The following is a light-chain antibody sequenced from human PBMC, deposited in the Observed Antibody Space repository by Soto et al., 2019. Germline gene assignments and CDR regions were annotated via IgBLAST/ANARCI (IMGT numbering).Light chain of an antibody. CDR3: CSFAVGAALV. CDR2: EGT. CDR1: SSNVGTYDL. Sequence: QSALTQPASVSASPGQSNTISCTGTSSNVGTYDLVSWYQHHPDKAPKLIIYEGTKRPSGSSSRFSGSKSGNTASLTISGLQAEDDADYYCCSFAVGAALVFGGGTKLTVL. V-gene: IGLV2-23*01. J-gene: IGLJ2*01.